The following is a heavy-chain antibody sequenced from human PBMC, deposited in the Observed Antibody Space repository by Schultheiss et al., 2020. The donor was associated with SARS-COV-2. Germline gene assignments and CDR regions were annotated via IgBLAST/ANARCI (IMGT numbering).Heavy chain of an antibody. CDR1: GGSVSNNYNY. CDR2: IYYSGST. J-gene: IGHJ5*02. CDR3: ARSGRGELLHWFDP. V-gene: IGHV4-61*01. D-gene: IGHD1-26*01. Sequence: SETLSLTCTVSGGSVSNNYNYWHWIRQTPGNGLEWIGYIYYSGSTNYNPSLKSRVTISVDTSKNQFSLKLTSVTAADTAMYYCARSGRGELLHWFDPWGQGTLVTVSS.